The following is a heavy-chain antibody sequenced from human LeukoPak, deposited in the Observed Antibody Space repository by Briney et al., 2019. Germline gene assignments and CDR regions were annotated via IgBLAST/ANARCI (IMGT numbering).Heavy chain of an antibody. CDR2: IYYSGST. D-gene: IGHD2-15*01. J-gene: IGHJ4*02. CDR1: GGSISSSSYY. CDR3: ARVWLRAANPMDY. V-gene: IGHV4-39*01. Sequence: SETLSLTCTVSGGSISSSSYYWGWIRQPPGKGLEWIGSIYYSGSTYYNPSLKSRVTISVDTSKNQFSLKLSSVTAADTAVYYCARVWLRAANPMDYWGQGTLVTVSS.